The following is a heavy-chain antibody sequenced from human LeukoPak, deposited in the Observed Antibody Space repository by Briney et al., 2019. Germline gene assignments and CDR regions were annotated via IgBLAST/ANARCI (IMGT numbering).Heavy chain of an antibody. J-gene: IGHJ4*02. V-gene: IGHV3-21*01. CDR3: ARVIAVAGTGY. D-gene: IGHD6-19*01. CDR1: EFTSRSNT. CDR2: ISSSSSYI. Sequence: GGSLRPSGPASEFTSRSNTINWSGRAPGKGWEWVSSISSSSSYIYYADSVKGRFTISRDNAKNSLYLQMNSLRAEDTAVYYCARVIAVAGTGYWGRGTLVTVSS.